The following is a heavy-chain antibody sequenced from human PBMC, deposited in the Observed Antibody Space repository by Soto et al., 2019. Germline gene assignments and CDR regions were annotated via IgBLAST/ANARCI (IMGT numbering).Heavy chain of an antibody. CDR1: GYRFTTYG. CDR3: TRENAPAAWPPLAY. CDR2: ISVSNGYT. Sequence: ASVKVSCKGCGYRFTTYGINRVRQPPGQGLEWMGWISVSNGYTKYAQNLQGRVTMTAKTSTNVADMELSSLRSDGKAVYYCTRENAPAAWPPLAYWIHGTPVAVAS. D-gene: IGHD1-1*01. V-gene: IGHV1-18*01. J-gene: IGHJ4*01.